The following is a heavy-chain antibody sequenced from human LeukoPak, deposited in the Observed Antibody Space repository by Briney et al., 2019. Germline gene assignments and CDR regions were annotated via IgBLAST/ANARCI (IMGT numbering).Heavy chain of an antibody. CDR2: IIPIFGTT. D-gene: IGHD1/OR15-1a*01. J-gene: IGHJ6*03. CDR3: ARSHYNSYWDNGPHYYYYYMDV. V-gene: IGHV1-69*13. Sequence: ASVKVSCKASAGTFSSYAISWVRQAPGQGLAWMGGIIPIFGTTNYAQKFQGRVTITADESTSTAYMELSSLRSEDTAVYFCARSHYNSYWDNGPHYYYYYMDVWGKGTTVTVSS. CDR1: AGTFSSYA.